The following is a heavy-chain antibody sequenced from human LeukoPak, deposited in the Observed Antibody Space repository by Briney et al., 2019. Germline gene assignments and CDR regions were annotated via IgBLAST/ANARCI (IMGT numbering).Heavy chain of an antibody. CDR3: AREGVGCSGGSCYNWFDP. Sequence: PGRSLRLSCAASGFTFSSYAMHWVRQAPGKGQEWVAVISYDGSNKYYADSVKGRFTISRDNSKNTLYLQMNSLRAEDTAVYYCAREGVGCSGGSCYNWFDPWGQGTLVTVSS. D-gene: IGHD2-15*01. CDR1: GFTFSSYA. J-gene: IGHJ5*02. CDR2: ISYDGSNK. V-gene: IGHV3-30*04.